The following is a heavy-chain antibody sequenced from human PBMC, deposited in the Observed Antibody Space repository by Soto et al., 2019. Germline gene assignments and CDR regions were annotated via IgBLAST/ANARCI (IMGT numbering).Heavy chain of an antibody. CDR1: GYTFSNYG. CDR3: AKNGQPPYYYYGMDV. J-gene: IGHJ6*02. Sequence: ASVKVSCKASGYTFSNYGFSWVRQAPGQGLEWMGWISGYNGDTNYAQKFQGRVTMTVDTSTTTAFMELTSLTSDDRAVYYCAKNGQPPYYYYGMDVWGQGTTVTVSS. D-gene: IGHD2-8*01. V-gene: IGHV1-18*01. CDR2: ISGYNGDT.